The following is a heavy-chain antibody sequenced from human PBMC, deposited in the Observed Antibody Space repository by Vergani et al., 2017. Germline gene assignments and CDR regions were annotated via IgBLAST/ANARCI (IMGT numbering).Heavy chain of an antibody. CDR1: GFSVNSHPMR. D-gene: IGHD5-18*01. J-gene: IGHJ6*02. V-gene: IGHV2-70*04. CDR3: AKDINSYGPLGRMDYYGMDV. CDR2: IDWDDDK. Sequence: QVTLKESGPALVKPTQTLTLTCTLSGFSVNSHPMRVIWIRQPPGKALEWLARIDWDDDKFYDRSLKTRLTISKDTSKNQVVLRMTNMDPVDTAMYYCAKDINSYGPLGRMDYYGMDVWGQGTTVTVSS.